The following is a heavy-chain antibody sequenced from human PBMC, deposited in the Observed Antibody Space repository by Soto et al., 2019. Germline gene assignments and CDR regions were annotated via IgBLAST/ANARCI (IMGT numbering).Heavy chain of an antibody. CDR1: GFTFSTYG. Sequence: QVQLVESGGGEVQPGRSLTISCAASGFTFSTYGMHWVRQTPGKGLEWVAVISYDGTNKFYSDSVKGRFTISRDNFKYTLTLQMNGLRADDTAVYSCAKDLQSYGDYDYYCYGMDVWGLGTRVTVSS. D-gene: IGHD4-17*01. CDR3: AKDLQSYGDYDYYCYGMDV. J-gene: IGHJ6*02. CDR2: ISYDGTNK. V-gene: IGHV3-30*18.